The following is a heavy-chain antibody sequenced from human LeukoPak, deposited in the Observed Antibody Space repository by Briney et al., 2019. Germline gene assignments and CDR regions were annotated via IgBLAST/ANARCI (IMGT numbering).Heavy chain of an antibody. J-gene: IGHJ6*02. V-gene: IGHV3-11*01. CDR3: ARSIGLTGGGVDV. D-gene: IGHD3-9*01. CDR1: GFTFSNAW. CDR2: ITDSGSSI. Sequence: GGSLRLSCAASGFTFSNAWMSWVRQAPGQGLEWVSYITDSGSSIHYADSVNGRFTISRDNAKNSLYLQMNSLRAEDSAVYYCARSIGLTGGGVDVWGRGTTVTVSS.